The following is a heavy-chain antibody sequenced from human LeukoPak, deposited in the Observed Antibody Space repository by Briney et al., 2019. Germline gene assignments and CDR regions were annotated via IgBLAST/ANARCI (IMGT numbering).Heavy chain of an antibody. Sequence: GGSLRLSCAASGFTFSHYGLHWVRQAPGKGLEWVTVIANDGKDKKYADSVKGRFTISRDNSKSTLYLQMNSLRAEDTGVYYCAKDQQVGAAAYYFDSWGQGTLVTVSS. V-gene: IGHV3-30*18. D-gene: IGHD2-2*01. CDR3: AKDQQVGAAAYYFDS. CDR2: IANDGKDK. CDR1: GFTFSHYG. J-gene: IGHJ4*02.